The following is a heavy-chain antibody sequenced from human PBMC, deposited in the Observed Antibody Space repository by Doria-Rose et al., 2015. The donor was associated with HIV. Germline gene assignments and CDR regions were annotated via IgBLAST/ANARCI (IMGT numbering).Heavy chain of an antibody. J-gene: IGHJ4*02. Sequence: QVTLKESGPVLVKPTETLTLTCTVSGVSLSSPGMGVSWIRQPPGNALEWLAKIFSDDERSYTTSLKSRLTISRGTSKSQVVLTMTDMDPVDTATYYCARIKSSRWYHKYYFDFWGQGTLVIVSA. CDR2: IFSDDER. CDR1: GVSLSSPGMG. D-gene: IGHD6-13*01. V-gene: IGHV2-26*01. CDR3: ARIKSSRWYHKYYFDF.